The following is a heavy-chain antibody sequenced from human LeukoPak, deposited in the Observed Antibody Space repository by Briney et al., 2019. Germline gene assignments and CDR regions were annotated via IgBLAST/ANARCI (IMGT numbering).Heavy chain of an antibody. CDR2: IYSGGST. Sequence: GGSLRLSCAASGFTVSSNYMSWVRQAPGKGLEWVSVIYSGGSTYYADSVKGRFTISRDNSKNTLYLQMNSLRAEDTAVYYCARQSSWHKNAEYFQHWGQGTLVTVSS. D-gene: IGHD6-13*01. CDR3: ARQSSWHKNAEYFQH. J-gene: IGHJ1*01. V-gene: IGHV3-66*04. CDR1: GFTVSSNY.